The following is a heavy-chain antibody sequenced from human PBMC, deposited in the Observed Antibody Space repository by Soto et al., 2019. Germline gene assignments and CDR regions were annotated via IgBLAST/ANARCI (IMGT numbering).Heavy chain of an antibody. J-gene: IGHJ4*02. CDR2: IYYSGST. CDR3: ARVSQWLVPDY. V-gene: IGHV4-59*01. D-gene: IGHD6-19*01. CDR1: GGSISSYY. Sequence: ASETLSLTCTVSGGSISSYYWSWIRQPPGKGLEWIGYIYYSGSTNYNPSLKSRVTISVDTSKNQFPLKLSSVTAADTAVYYCARVSQWLVPDYWGQGTLVTVSS.